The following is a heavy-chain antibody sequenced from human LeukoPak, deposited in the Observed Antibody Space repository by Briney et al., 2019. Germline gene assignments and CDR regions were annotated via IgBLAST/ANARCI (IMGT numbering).Heavy chain of an antibody. Sequence: GGSLRLSCAASGFTFSSYGMHWVRQAPGKGLEWVAVIWYDGSNKYYADSVKGRFTISRDNSNNTLYLQMNSLRAEDTAVYYCARDQASMTTVTSYDYWGQGTLVTVSS. D-gene: IGHD4-17*01. CDR3: ARDQASMTTVTSYDY. CDR2: IWYDGSNK. V-gene: IGHV3-33*01. J-gene: IGHJ4*02. CDR1: GFTFSSYG.